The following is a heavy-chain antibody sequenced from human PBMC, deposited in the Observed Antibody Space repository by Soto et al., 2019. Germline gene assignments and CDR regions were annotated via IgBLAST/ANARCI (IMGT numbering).Heavy chain of an antibody. CDR3: ALTTSWFEWYFDL. Sequence: EVQLVETGGALVQPGGSLRLSCAVSGFVVSNVYMSWVRQAPGERLEWISVVYSGGDTYYADSVKGRFTISRDNSKNTVYLQMSRLRPDDTAVYYCALTTSWFEWYFDLWGRGTLVTVSS. CDR2: VYSGGDT. CDR1: GFVVSNVY. V-gene: IGHV3-53*02. J-gene: IGHJ2*01. D-gene: IGHD3-10*01.